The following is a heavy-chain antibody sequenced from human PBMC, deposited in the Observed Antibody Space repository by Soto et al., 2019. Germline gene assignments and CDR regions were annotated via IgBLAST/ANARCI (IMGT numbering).Heavy chain of an antibody. Sequence: PGGSLRLSCAAPGFTFSNYGMHWVRQSPGKGLEWVAVISFEGINKYYADPVKGRYNISRDNYMNAMYLQMNSLRAKDRAFYDGAKDMSGDHNYSLDIWGQGTMVTVS. J-gene: IGHJ3*02. CDR1: GFTFSNYG. CDR3: AKDMSGDHNYSLDI. CDR2: ISFEGINK. V-gene: IGHV3-30*18. D-gene: IGHD3-10*02.